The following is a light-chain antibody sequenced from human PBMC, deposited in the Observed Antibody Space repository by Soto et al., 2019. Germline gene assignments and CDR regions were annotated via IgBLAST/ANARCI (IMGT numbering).Light chain of an antibody. CDR2: GAS. V-gene: IGKV3D-15*01. CDR1: QNLISD. CDR3: QQYNNWPPLT. J-gene: IGKJ5*01. Sequence: EIVLTQSPGTLSLSPWERATLSCRASQNLISDYLAWYQQKLGQAPRLLIYGASTRATGIPARFSGSGSGTEFILTISSLQSEDFAVYYCQQYNNWPPLTFGQGTRLEIK.